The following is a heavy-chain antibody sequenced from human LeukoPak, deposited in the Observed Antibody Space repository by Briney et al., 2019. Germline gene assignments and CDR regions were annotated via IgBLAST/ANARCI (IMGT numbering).Heavy chain of an antibody. Sequence: SETLSLTCTVSGGSISSHYWSWIRQPPGKGLEWIGYIYYSGSTNYNPSLKSRVTISVDTSKNQFSLKLSSVTAADTAVYYCARVKMVTIAELWFDPWGQGTLVTVSS. D-gene: IGHD5-24*01. CDR3: ARVKMVTIAELWFDP. J-gene: IGHJ5*02. V-gene: IGHV4-59*11. CDR1: GGSISSHY. CDR2: IYYSGST.